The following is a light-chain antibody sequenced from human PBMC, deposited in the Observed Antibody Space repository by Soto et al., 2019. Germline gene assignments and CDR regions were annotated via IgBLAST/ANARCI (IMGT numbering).Light chain of an antibody. CDR3: QQYGSSPEWT. V-gene: IGKV3-20*01. Sequence: EIVLTQSPGTLSLSLGERATLSCRASQSVSSIYLAWYQQKPGQAPRLLIYGASSRATGIPDRFSGSGSGTDFTLTISRLEAEDFAVYYCQQYGSSPEWTFGQGTKVDIK. CDR2: GAS. CDR1: QSVSSIY. J-gene: IGKJ1*01.